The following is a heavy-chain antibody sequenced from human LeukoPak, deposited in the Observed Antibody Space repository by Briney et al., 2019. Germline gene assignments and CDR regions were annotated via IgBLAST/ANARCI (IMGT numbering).Heavy chain of an antibody. CDR1: EFTFSSYA. CDR3: ARSRYDSSGYYYGGALGYFDY. V-gene: IGHV3-7*01. CDR2: IKQDGSEK. Sequence: GGSLRLSCAASEFTFSSYAMSWVRQAPGKGLEWVANIKQDGSEKYYVDSVKGRFTISRDNAKNSLYLQMNSLRAEDTAVYYCARSRYDSSGYYYGGALGYFDYWGQGTLVTVSS. D-gene: IGHD3-22*01. J-gene: IGHJ4*02.